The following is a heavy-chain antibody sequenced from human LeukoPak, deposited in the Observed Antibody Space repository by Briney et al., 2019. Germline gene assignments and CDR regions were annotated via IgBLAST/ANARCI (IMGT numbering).Heavy chain of an antibody. J-gene: IGHJ2*01. D-gene: IGHD3-22*01. CDR3: AKWVGSSGYYYDSYFDL. CDR2: ISGSGGST. V-gene: IGHV3-23*01. Sequence: PGGSLRLSCAASGFTFSSYAMSWVRQAPGKGLEWVSAISGSGGSTYYADSVKGRFTISRDNSKNTLYLQMNSLRAEDTAVYYCAKWVGSSGYYYDSYFDLWGRGTLVTVSS. CDR1: GFTFSSYA.